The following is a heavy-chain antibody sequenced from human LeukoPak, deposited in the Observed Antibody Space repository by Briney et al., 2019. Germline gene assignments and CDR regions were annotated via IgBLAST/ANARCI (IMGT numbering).Heavy chain of an antibody. V-gene: IGHV4-39*01. J-gene: IGHJ6*02. CDR2: IYYSGST. CDR3: ARVDGGHYYYYGMDV. CDR1: GGSNSSSSYY. D-gene: IGHD2-15*01. Sequence: SETLSLTCTVSGGSNSSSSYYWGWIRQPPGKGLEWIGSIYYSGSTYYNPSLKSRVTISVDTSKNQFSLKLSSVTAADTAVYYCARVDGGHYYYYGMDVWGQGTTVTVSS.